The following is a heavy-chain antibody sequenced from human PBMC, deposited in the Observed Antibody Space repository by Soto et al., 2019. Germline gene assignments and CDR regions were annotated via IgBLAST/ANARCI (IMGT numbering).Heavy chain of an antibody. D-gene: IGHD6-25*01. CDR1: GDSVSSGTYY. CDR3: ARHRRSSGWLDS. V-gene: IGHV4-61*01. CDR2: IYFTGAT. Sequence: QVHLQESGPGLVKPSETLSLTCTVSGDSVSSGTYYWSWIRQPPGKGLEWIGYIYFTGATNHNPSLQSRVTMSRDTSKNQSSLRLTSVTAADTAVYYCARHRRSSGWLDSWGQGTLVTVSS. J-gene: IGHJ5*01.